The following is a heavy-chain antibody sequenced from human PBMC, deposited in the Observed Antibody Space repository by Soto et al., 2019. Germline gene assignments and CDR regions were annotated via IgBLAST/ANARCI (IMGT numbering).Heavy chain of an antibody. J-gene: IGHJ4*02. CDR1: GFTFSSYG. Sequence: GGSLRLSCAASGFTFSSYGMHWVRQAPGKGLEWVAVISYDGSNKYYADSVKGRFTISRDNSKNTLYLQMNSLRAEDTAVYYCAKDPNYYDSSGYYSFDYWGQGTLVTVSS. V-gene: IGHV3-30*18. CDR3: AKDPNYYDSSGYYSFDY. CDR2: ISYDGSNK. D-gene: IGHD3-22*01.